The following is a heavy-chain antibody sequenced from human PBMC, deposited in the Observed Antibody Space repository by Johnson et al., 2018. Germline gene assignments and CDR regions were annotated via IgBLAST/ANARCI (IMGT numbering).Heavy chain of an antibody. CDR2: IYYSGST. D-gene: IGHD3-10*01. CDR1: GGSISSYY. Sequence: QVQLQESGPGLVKPSETLSLTCTVSGGSISSYYWSWIRQPPGTGLEWIGYIYYSGSTHYNPSLKSRVTISVDTSKNQFSLKLRSVTAADTAVYYCARDGHYYGSGSAFDIWGQGTMVTVSS. V-gene: IGHV4-59*01. J-gene: IGHJ3*02. CDR3: ARDGHYYGSGSAFDI.